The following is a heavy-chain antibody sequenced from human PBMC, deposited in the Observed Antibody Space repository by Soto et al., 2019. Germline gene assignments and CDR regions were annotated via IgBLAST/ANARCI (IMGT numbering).Heavy chain of an antibody. CDR3: AGFPNWGSATD. V-gene: IGHV4-31*03. D-gene: IGHD7-27*01. CDR2: IYYSGST. J-gene: IGHJ4*02. CDR1: GGSISSGGNY. Sequence: SETLSLTCTVSGGSISSGGNYWSWIRQHPGKGLEWIGYIYYSGSTYYNPSLKGRVTISVDTSQNQFSLRLYSVTAADTALYHLAGFPNWGSATDGGRGIPDTVSS.